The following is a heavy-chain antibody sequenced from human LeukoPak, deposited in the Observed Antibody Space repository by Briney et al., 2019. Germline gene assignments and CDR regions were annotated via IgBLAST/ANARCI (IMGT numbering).Heavy chain of an antibody. J-gene: IGHJ3*02. V-gene: IGHV1-2*06. CDR2: INPNSGGT. D-gene: IGHD3-16*02. Sequence: GASVNVSCKASGYTFSGYYMHWVRQAPGQGLEWMGRINPNSGGTNYAQKFQGRVTMTRDTSISTAYMELSRLRSDDTAVYYCARGYGFGGVIPGFDIWGQGTMVTVSS. CDR3: ARGYGFGGVIPGFDI. CDR1: GYTFSGYY.